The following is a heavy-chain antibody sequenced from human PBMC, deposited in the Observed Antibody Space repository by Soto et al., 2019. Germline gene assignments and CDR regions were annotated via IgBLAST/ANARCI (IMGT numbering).Heavy chain of an antibody. J-gene: IGHJ6*02. CDR2: IIPISETT. CDR3: ARPFGGATDSCMDV. D-gene: IGHD3-16*01. CDR1: GGTFSSLD. V-gene: IGHV1-69*06. Sequence: SVKVSCRASGGTFSSLDINWVRQAPGQGLEWMGGIIPISETTNYAQIFQGRVSIVADKSTSTAYMELSRLRSEDTAVYYCARPFGGATDSCMDVWGQGTAVTVSS.